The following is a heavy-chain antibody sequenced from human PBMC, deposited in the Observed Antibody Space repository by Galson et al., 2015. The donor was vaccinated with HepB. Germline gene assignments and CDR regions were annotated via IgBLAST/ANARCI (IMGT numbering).Heavy chain of an antibody. D-gene: IGHD6-19*01. CDR1: GFIFSGYS. V-gene: IGHV3-23*01. CDR3: ARRGRSSGWFDY. J-gene: IGHJ4*02. CDR2: ISGAVTGGVT. Sequence: SLRLSCAASGFIFSGYSMNWVRQAPGKGLEWVSIISGAVTGGVTYYADSVKGRLITSRDNFRNILYLHMNSLRAEDTAVYYCARRGRSSGWFDYWGQGTLVTVSS.